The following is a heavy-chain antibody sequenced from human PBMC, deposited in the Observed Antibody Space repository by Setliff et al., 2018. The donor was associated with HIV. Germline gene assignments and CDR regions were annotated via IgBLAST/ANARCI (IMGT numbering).Heavy chain of an antibody. CDR2: VYSSGST. V-gene: IGHV4-61*08. J-gene: IGHJ4*02. D-gene: IGHD4-17*01. CDR3: VRDDYGYNGKGFDY. Sequence: PSETLSLTCTVSGDSVTSGDYYWNWIRQPPGKGLEWIGYVYSSGSTNYNPSLKSRVTMSVDTSKNQFSLKLSSVTTADTAVYYCVRDDYGYNGKGFDYWGPGTLVTVSS. CDR1: GDSVTSGDYY.